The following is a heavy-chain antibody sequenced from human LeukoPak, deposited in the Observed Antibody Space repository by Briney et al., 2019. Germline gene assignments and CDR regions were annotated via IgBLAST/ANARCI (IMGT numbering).Heavy chain of an antibody. CDR2: ISFDGSEK. D-gene: IGHD2-2*01. Sequence: GGSPRLSCVTSGFIFSSYGFHWVRQAPGKGLEWVAVISFDGSEKYYADFAKGRFSISTDYSRNTLYLEMNSLRADDTAVYYCVRSQLQYCTTTSCYVFDSWGQGTLVTVSS. CDR1: GFIFSSYG. V-gene: IGHV3-30*19. J-gene: IGHJ4*02. CDR3: VRSQLQYCTTTSCYVFDS.